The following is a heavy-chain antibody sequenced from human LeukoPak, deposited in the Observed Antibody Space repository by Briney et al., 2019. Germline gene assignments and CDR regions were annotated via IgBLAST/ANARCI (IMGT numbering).Heavy chain of an antibody. D-gene: IGHD2-2*01. CDR3: AKGYCSSTSCYWRGFGY. V-gene: IGHV3-23*01. CDR1: GFTFSNAW. CDR2: ISGSSGST. J-gene: IGHJ4*02. Sequence: PGGSLRLSCAASGFTFSNAWMSWVRQAPGKGLEWVSTISGSSGSTDYADSVKGRFTISRDNSKNTLFLQMNSLRVEDTAVYYCAKGYCSSTSCYWRGFGYWGQGTLVTVSS.